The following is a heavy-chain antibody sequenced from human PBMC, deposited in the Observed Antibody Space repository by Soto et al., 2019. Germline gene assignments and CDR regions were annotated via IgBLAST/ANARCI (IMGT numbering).Heavy chain of an antibody. V-gene: IGHV1-3*01. CDR2: INEGNGNT. Sequence: QVQLVQSGAEVKKPGGSVKVYCEASGYSFPSYAFPLVRQAPGHGFEWRGWINEGNGNTKCSEKFEGRVTITRDTSASTVYMELSSLRSEDTAVYCCAREYEISGYFFDSCGQGTLVTVSS. J-gene: IGHJ4*02. D-gene: IGHD3-22*01. CDR1: GYSFPSYA. CDR3: AREYEISGYFFDS.